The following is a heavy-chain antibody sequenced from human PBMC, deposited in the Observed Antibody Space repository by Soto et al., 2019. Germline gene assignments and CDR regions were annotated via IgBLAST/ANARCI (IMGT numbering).Heavy chain of an antibody. CDR1: GFSLSTSGMR. V-gene: IGHV2-70*04. D-gene: IGHD1-1*01. Sequence: SGPTLVNPTQTLTLTCTFSGFSLSTSGMRVSWIRQPPGKALQWLARIDWDDDKFYTTSLRTRLTISKDTSKNQVVLTMTNLDPVDTATYYCAKTGTDGSWFDPWGQGTLVTVSS. J-gene: IGHJ5*02. CDR2: IDWDDDK. CDR3: AKTGTDGSWFDP.